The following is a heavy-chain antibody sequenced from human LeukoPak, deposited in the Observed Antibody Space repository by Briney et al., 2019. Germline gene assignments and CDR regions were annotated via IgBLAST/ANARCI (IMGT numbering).Heavy chain of an antibody. CDR2: ICGTSDYI. Sequence: GGSLRLSCAASGFTFSIYYTNGVRQAPGGGVVWVSYICGTSDYIFYADSVGGRFTIYRENAENSLCPKMNSLRAEAAAVYYYAPGGPHGFDHWGQGTLVTVSS. V-gene: IGHV3-21*01. D-gene: IGHD3-10*01. CDR1: GFTFSIYY. CDR3: APGGPHGFDH. J-gene: IGHJ5*02.